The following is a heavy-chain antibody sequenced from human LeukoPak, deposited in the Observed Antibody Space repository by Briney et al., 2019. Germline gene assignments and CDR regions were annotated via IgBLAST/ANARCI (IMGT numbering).Heavy chain of an antibody. Sequence: GASVTVSCKASGYTFTSYYIHWVRQAPGQGPECMGVINPSGGSTIYAQKFQGRVTMTRDTSTSTMYMELRSLRSEDTAIYYCAREREKWDNVLVTAAHYHHGLDVWGQGTAVTVSS. CDR1: GYTFTSYY. D-gene: IGHD2-2*01. CDR2: INPSGGST. V-gene: IGHV1-46*01. CDR3: AREREKWDNVLVTAAHYHHGLDV. J-gene: IGHJ6*02.